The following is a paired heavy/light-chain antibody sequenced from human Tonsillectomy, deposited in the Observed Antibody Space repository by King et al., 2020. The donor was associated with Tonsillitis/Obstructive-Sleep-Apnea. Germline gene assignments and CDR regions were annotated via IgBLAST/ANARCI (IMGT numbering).Light chain of an antibody. CDR3: QQYGSSPYT. Sequence: EIVLTQSPGTLSLSPGERATLSCRASQSVSGSYLAWYQQKPGQAPRLLIYGASSRATGIPDRFSGSGSGTDFTLTISRLEPEDFAVYYCQQYGSSPYTFGQGAKLENK. V-gene: IGKV3-20*01. J-gene: IGKJ2*01. CDR1: QSVSGSY. CDR2: GAS.
Heavy chain of an antibody. Sequence: QLQLQESGPGLVKPSETLSLTCTVSGDSISSSSYYWDWIRQPPGKGLEWIGSIYYSGTTYYNPSLKSRVTISVDTSKNQFSLKLTSVTAADTAVYYCAREVVWGTYRYPYFDYWGQGTLVTVSS. V-gene: IGHV4-39*02. J-gene: IGHJ4*02. CDR1: GDSISSSSYY. D-gene: IGHD3-16*02. CDR3: AREVVWGTYRYPYFDY. CDR2: IYYSGTT.